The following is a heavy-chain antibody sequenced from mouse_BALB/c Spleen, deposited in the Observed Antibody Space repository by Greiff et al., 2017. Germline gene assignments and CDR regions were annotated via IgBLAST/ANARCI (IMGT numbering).Heavy chain of an antibody. D-gene: IGHD3-1*01. J-gene: IGHJ3*01. CDR2: IDPANGNT. CDR3: ALARAPVAY. V-gene: IGHV14-3*02. CDR1: GFNIKDTY. Sequence: EVQRVESGAELVKPGASVKLSCTASGFNIKDTYMHWVKQRPEQGLEWIGRIDPANGNTKYDPKFQGKATITADTSSNTAYLQLSSLTSEDTAVYYCALARAPVAYWGQGTLVTVSA.